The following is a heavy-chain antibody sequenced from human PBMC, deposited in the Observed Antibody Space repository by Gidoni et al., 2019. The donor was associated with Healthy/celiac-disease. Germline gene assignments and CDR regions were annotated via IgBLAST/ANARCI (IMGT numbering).Heavy chain of an antibody. Sequence: QVQLQQWGAGLLKPSETLSLTGAVYGWSFSDYYLSWIRQPPGKGLEWIGEINHRGSTNYNPSLKSRVTISVDTSKNQFSLKLSSVTAADTAVYYCARVTPGYSSGWYNRGKNWFDPWGQGTLVTVSS. D-gene: IGHD6-19*01. CDR1: GWSFSDYY. J-gene: IGHJ5*02. CDR3: ARVTPGYSSGWYNRGKNWFDP. CDR2: INHRGST. V-gene: IGHV4-34*01.